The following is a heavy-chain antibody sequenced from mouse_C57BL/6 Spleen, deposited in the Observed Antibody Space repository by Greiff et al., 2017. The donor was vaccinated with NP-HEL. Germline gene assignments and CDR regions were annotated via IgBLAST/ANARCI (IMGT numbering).Heavy chain of an antibody. D-gene: IGHD2-4*01. CDR3: ARRYYDYDGGFDY. V-gene: IGHV1-55*01. CDR2: IYPGSGST. Sequence: QVQLQQPGAELVKPGASVKMSCKASGYTFTSYWITWVKQRPAQGLEWIGDIYPGSGSTNYNEKFKSKATLTVDTSSSTAYMQLSSLTSEDSAVYYCARRYYDYDGGFDYWGQGTTLTVSS. CDR1: GYTFTSYW. J-gene: IGHJ2*01.